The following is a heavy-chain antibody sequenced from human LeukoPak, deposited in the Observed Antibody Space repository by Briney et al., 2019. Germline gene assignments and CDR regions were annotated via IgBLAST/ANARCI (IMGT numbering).Heavy chain of an antibody. CDR3: AKIRAYTYDSGLDY. D-gene: IGHD5-18*01. Sequence: TGGSLRLSCAASGFTFSYYAINWVRQAPGKGLEWVSFVSDSGGTTFYADSVKGRFTVFRDNSMNTVDLQMNSLRAEDTAVYYCAKIRAYTYDSGLDYWGQGTLVTVSS. V-gene: IGHV3-23*01. J-gene: IGHJ4*02. CDR2: VSDSGGTT. CDR1: GFTFSYYA.